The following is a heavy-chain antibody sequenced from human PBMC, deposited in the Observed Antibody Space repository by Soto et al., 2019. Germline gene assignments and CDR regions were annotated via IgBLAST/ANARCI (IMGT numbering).Heavy chain of an antibody. J-gene: IGHJ4*02. D-gene: IGHD3-16*01. V-gene: IGHV3-23*01. CDR3: AKGASWLDY. CDR1: GFDFYTHG. Sequence: EVELSDFGGGLVQPGGSLRLTCTASGFDFYTHGMTWVRQAPGRGLEWVSSILGSGGKAYYADSVEGRFTISRDNSKNTVFLQLNGLRAEDTAVYFCAKGASWLDYWGQGTPVIASS. CDR2: ILGSGGKA.